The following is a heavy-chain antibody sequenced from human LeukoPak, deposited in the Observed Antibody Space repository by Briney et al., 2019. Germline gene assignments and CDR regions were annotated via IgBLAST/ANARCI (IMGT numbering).Heavy chain of an antibody. CDR1: GFNFSRNG. CDR3: ARDFDDVNGDYYYIPEY. J-gene: IGHJ4*02. D-gene: IGHD3-22*01. CDR2: IRFDGTNK. Sequence: GGSLRLSCAASGFNFSRNGMHWVRQAPGQGLEWVAFIRFDGTNKFYGASVRGRFTISRDNSKTTLYLQMNFLRTEDTAVYYCARDFDDVNGDYYYIPEYWGRGMLVAVSS. V-gene: IGHV3-30*02.